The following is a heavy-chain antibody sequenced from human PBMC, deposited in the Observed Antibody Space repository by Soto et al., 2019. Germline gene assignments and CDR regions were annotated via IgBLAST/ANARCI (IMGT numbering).Heavy chain of an antibody. D-gene: IGHD3-10*01. CDR3: ARGPGGFGDFSLDY. Sequence: QVQLQESGPGLVKPSETLSLTCTVSGGSINSYYWSWIRQPAGKGLEWIGRIYSGGSTNYNPSLKRRTTVSVDTSKNQFSLELTSVTAADTGVYYCARGPGGFGDFSLDYWGQGTLVTVSS. CDR2: IYSGGST. J-gene: IGHJ4*02. CDR1: GGSINSYY. V-gene: IGHV4-4*07.